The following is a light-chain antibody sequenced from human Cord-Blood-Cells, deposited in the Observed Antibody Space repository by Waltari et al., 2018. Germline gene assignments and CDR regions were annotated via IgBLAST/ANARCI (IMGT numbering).Light chain of an antibody. J-gene: IGKJ1*01. CDR2: GAS. CDR3: QQNGSLPWK. Sequence: DIVLTQSSGTLSLSPVGRATLPCRASQRVSSSYLAWYQQKPGQAPRLRIYGASSTATGTPDRFSGSGSGTDFTLTISRLEPEDFGVYYCQQNGSLPWKFGEGTKVEMK. V-gene: IGKV3-20*01. CDR1: QRVSSSY.